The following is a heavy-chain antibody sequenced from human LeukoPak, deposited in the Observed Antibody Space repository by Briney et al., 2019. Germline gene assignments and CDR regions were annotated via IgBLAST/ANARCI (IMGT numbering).Heavy chain of an antibody. CDR3: ARGRGSRTGFNGDYLDY. CDR2: ITPILGLR. D-gene: IGHD3/OR15-3a*01. V-gene: IGHV1-69*04. CDR1: GGPFSSHA. Sequence: ASVKVSCKTSGGPFSSHAINWVRQAPGQGLEWVGRITPILGLRNYAQKFQGRVTITADKSTATVSMDLTSLTSEDTAVYFCARGRGSRTGFNGDYLDYWGQGTLVTVTS. J-gene: IGHJ4*02.